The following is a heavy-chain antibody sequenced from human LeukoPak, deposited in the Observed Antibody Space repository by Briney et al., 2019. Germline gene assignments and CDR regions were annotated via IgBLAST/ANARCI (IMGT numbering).Heavy chain of an antibody. Sequence: SETLSLTCTVSGGSISDAAYYWSWIRQHPGEGLKWIGYIYYSGSTSYNPSLKSRVTISVDTSKNQFSLKLSSVTAADTAVYYCARDAPPFDYWGQGTLVTVSS. J-gene: IGHJ4*02. CDR3: ARDAPPFDY. CDR1: GGSISDAAYY. CDR2: IYYSGST. V-gene: IGHV4-61*08.